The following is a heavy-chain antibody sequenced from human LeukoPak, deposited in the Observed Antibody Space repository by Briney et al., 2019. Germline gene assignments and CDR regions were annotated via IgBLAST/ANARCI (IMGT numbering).Heavy chain of an antibody. J-gene: IGHJ6*02. CDR1: GFTFSSYS. CDR2: IYSGGST. Sequence: GGSLRLSCAASGFTFSSYSMNWVRQAPGKGLEWVSVIYSGGSTYYADSVKGGFTISRDNSKNTLYLQMNSLRAEDTAVYYCARSYDILTTTFSAYGMDVWGQGTTVTVSS. CDR3: ARSYDILTTTFSAYGMDV. V-gene: IGHV3-66*01. D-gene: IGHD3-9*01.